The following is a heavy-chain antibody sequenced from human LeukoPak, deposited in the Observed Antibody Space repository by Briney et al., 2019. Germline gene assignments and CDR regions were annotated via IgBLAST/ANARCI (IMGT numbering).Heavy chain of an antibody. CDR3: ARGRIRGGGSCYYDY. D-gene: IGHD2-15*01. CDR1: GFTFSGPA. CDR2: IRSKANNYAT. J-gene: IGHJ4*02. Sequence: GGSLRLSCATSGFTFSGPAIHWVRQASGKGLEWVGRIRSKANNYATTDVASVRGRFTISRDDSKNTAYLQMNSLKTEDTAVYYCARGRIRGGGSCYYDYWGQGTLVTVSS. V-gene: IGHV3-73*01.